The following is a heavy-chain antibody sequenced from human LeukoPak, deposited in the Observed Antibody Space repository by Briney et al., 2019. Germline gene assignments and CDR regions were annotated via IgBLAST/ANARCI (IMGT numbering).Heavy chain of an antibody. CDR1: GFTFSSYG. Sequence: GGSLRLSCAASGFTFSSYGTHWVRQAPGKGLEWVAVIAYDGKTTYYADSVKGRFTISRDNSKNTLYLQMNSLRAEDTALYYCARRAGAYSHPYDYWGQGTLVTVSS. CDR3: ARRAGAYSHPYDY. CDR2: IAYDGKTT. V-gene: IGHV3-30*03. D-gene: IGHD4/OR15-4a*01. J-gene: IGHJ4*02.